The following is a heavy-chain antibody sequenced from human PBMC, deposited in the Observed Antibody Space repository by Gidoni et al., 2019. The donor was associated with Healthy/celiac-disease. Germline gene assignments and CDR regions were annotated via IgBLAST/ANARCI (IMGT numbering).Heavy chain of an antibody. Sequence: EVQLVESGGVVVQPGGSLRLSCAASGFTFDDYTMHWVRQAPGKGLEWVSLISWDGGSTYYADSVKGRFTISRDNSKNSLYLQMNSLRTEDTALYYCAKDISGPIVGATTTALPAEYFQHWGQGTLVTVSS. D-gene: IGHD1-26*01. V-gene: IGHV3-43*01. CDR3: AKDISGPIVGATTTALPAEYFQH. J-gene: IGHJ1*01. CDR1: GFTFDDYT. CDR2: ISWDGGST.